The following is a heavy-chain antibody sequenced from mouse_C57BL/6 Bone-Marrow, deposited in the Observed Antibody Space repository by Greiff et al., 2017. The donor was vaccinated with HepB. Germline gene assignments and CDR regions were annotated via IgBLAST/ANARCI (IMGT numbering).Heavy chain of an antibody. J-gene: IGHJ2*01. CDR2: IYPGDGDT. CDR3: ARWGVSTTVGARDFDY. Sequence: QVQLKESGAELVKPGASVKISCKASGYAFSSYWMNWVKQRPGKGLEWIGQIYPGDGDTNYNGKFKGKATLTADKSSSTAYMQLSSLTSEDSAVYVCARWGVSTTVGARDFDYWGQGTTLTVSS. CDR1: GYAFSSYW. V-gene: IGHV1-80*01. D-gene: IGHD1-1*01.